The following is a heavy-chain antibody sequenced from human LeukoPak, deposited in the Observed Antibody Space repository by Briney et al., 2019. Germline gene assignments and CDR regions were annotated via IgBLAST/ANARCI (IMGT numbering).Heavy chain of an antibody. Sequence: GGSLRLSCAASGFTFSDYYMSWIRQAPGKGLEWVSYISSTGSTIYYADSVKGRFTISRDNSKNTLYLQMNSLRAEDTAVYYCARDRGYSSGWYGGGDYWGQGTLVTVSS. CDR2: ISSTGSTI. D-gene: IGHD6-19*01. J-gene: IGHJ4*02. V-gene: IGHV3-11*04. CDR1: GFTFSDYY. CDR3: ARDRGYSSGWYGGGDY.